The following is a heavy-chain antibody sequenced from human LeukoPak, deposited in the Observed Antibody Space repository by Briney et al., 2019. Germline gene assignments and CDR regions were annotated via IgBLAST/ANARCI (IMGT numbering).Heavy chain of an antibody. D-gene: IGHD1-26*01. V-gene: IGHV3-7*01. CDR3: ARVNRLWEHLYYYYYYMDV. Sequence: GGSLRLSCAASGFTFSSYWMSWVRQAPGKGLEWVANIKQHGSEKYYVDSVKGRFTISRDNAKNSLYLQMNSLRAEDTAVYYCARVNRLWEHLYYYYYYMDVWGKGTTVTVSS. CDR1: GFTFSSYW. J-gene: IGHJ6*03. CDR2: IKQHGSEK.